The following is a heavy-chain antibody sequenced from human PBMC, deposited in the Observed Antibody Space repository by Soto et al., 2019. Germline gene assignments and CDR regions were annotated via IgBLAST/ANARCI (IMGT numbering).Heavy chain of an antibody. J-gene: IGHJ4*02. CDR3: ATAGTGVPGHY. CDR2: INHSGST. V-gene: IGHV4-34*01. Sequence: SETLSLTCAVYGGSFSGYYWSWIRQPPGKGLEWIGEINHSGSTNYNPSLKSRVTISVDTSKNQFSLKLSSVTAADTAVYYCATAGTGVPGHYWGQGTLVTVSS. D-gene: IGHD1-7*01. CDR1: GGSFSGYY.